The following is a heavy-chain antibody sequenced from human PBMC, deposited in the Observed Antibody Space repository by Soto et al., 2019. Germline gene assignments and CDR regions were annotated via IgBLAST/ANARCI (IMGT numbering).Heavy chain of an antibody. CDR1: VASISSGGYY. D-gene: IGHD3-22*01. CDR3: ARESKYDTSGYPPWFAP. Sequence: SETLSLSCTVSVASISSGGYYWSWIRQHPGEGLEWIGYIYYSGSTSYNPSLKSRVTISVDTSKNQFSLKLTSVTAADTAVYYCARESKYDTSGYPPWFAPWGQGTLVTVSS. V-gene: IGHV4-31*03. CDR2: IYYSGST. J-gene: IGHJ5*02.